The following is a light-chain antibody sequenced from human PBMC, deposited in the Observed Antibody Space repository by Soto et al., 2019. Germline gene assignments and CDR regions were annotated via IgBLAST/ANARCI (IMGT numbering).Light chain of an antibody. J-gene: IGKJ2*01. CDR3: QQYFGSLYT. CDR1: QTISSTY. CDR2: AAS. V-gene: IGKV3-20*01. Sequence: SVLTQSPGTLSLSPGEGATLSCRTSQTISSTYLAWYQQRPGQAPRLLIYAASSRATGIPDRFSGSGSGTDFTLTISRLEPADFAVYYCQQYFGSLYTFGQGTKLEIK.